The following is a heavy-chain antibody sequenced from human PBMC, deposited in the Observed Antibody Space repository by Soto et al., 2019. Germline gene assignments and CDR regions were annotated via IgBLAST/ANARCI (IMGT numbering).Heavy chain of an antibody. CDR1: GFSFSGYY. J-gene: IGHJ5*02. V-gene: IGHV3-11*06. Sequence: GGSLRLSCAASGFSFSGYYMTWIRQGPGKGLECISYISISGTDINYADSVKGRFTISRDNVKNSLYLQMNNLSADDTAVYYCAREVVVARTWGFDPWGQGTLVTVSS. CDR3: AREVVVARTWGFDP. D-gene: IGHD2-15*01. CDR2: ISISGTDI.